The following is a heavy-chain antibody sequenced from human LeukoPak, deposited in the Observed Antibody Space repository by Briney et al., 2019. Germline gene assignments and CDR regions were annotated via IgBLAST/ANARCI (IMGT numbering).Heavy chain of an antibody. CDR1: GYTFTSYY. V-gene: IGHV1-46*01. Sequence: GASVNVSCKASGYTFTSYYMHWVRQAPGQGLEWMGIINPSGGDTSYAQKFQGRVTMTRDTSTSTVYMELSSLRSEDTAVYYCARSRGYCSGGSCYSYYGMDVWGQGTTVTVSS. CDR2: INPSGGDT. J-gene: IGHJ6*02. CDR3: ARSRGYCSGGSCYSYYGMDV. D-gene: IGHD2-15*01.